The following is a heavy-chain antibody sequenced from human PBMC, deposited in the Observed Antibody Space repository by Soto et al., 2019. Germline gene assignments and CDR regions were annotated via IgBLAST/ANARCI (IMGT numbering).Heavy chain of an antibody. J-gene: IGHJ6*03. V-gene: IGHV4-59*01. D-gene: IGHD2-15*01. CDR2: IYYSGST. CDR1: GGSISSYY. Sequence: SETLSLTCTVSGGSISSYYWSWIRQPPGKGLEWIGYIYYSGSTNYNPSLKSRVTISVDTSKNQFSLKLSSVTAADTAVYYCARSHSSSVYCSGGSCYSGHYYYYMDVWGKGTTVTVSS. CDR3: ARSHSSSVYCSGGSCYSGHYYYYMDV.